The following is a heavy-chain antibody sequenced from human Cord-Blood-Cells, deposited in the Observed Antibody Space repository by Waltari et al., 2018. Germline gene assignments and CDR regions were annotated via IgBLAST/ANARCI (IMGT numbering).Heavy chain of an antibody. CDR2: ISGSGGST. V-gene: IGHV3-23*01. J-gene: IGHJ4*02. CDR3: AKRVGWGSYYFDY. Sequence: EVQLLESGGGLVQPGGSLRRSCAASGFTFSSYAMSWVRQAPGKGLEWVSAISGSGGSTYYADSVKGRFTISRDNSKNTLYLQMNSLRAEDTAVYYCAKRVGWGSYYFDYWGQGTLVTVSS. D-gene: IGHD6-19*01. CDR1: GFTFSSYA.